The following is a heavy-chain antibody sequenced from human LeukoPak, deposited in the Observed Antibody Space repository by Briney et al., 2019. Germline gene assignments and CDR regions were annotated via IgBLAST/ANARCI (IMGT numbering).Heavy chain of an antibody. Sequence: SGPTLVNPTQTLTLTCTFSGFSLSTRGVGVGWIRQPPGKALEWLALIYWNDDKRYSPSLESRLTITKDTSKNQVVLTMTNMDPVDTATYYCAHRHLGIEAGGGAFDIWGQGTMVTVSS. J-gene: IGHJ3*02. V-gene: IGHV2-5*01. D-gene: IGHD6-13*01. CDR2: IYWNDDK. CDR3: AHRHLGIEAGGGAFDI. CDR1: GFSLSTRGVG.